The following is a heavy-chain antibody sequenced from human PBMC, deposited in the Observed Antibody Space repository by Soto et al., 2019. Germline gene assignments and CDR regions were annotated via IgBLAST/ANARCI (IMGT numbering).Heavy chain of an antibody. D-gene: IGHD3-10*02. J-gene: IGHJ5*01. Sequence: EVQLVESGGGLVQPGGSLRLSCEASRGAFGDYWMHWVRQAPGKGLVWVSRINRDANDIIYADSVKGRFTASSDNAKNMVFLQMHSLRVEDTAVYYCARDVPHKGFDSWGQGTLVTVSS. CDR1: RGAFGDYW. V-gene: IGHV3-74*01. CDR2: INRDANDI. CDR3: ARDVPHKGFDS.